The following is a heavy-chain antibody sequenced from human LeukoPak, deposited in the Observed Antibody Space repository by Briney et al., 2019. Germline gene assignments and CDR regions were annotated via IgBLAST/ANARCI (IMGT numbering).Heavy chain of an antibody. Sequence: SETLSLTCGVSGGSLSFYYWSWIRQPPGKGLEWIGEINHSGTTNYNPSLKSRVTISVDTSKNQFSLKLSSVTAADTAVYYCARRPPSYYGSGSYYKGGFDYWGQGTLVTVSS. V-gene: IGHV4-34*01. CDR2: INHSGTT. CDR3: ARRPPSYYGSGSYYKGGFDY. D-gene: IGHD3-10*01. J-gene: IGHJ4*02. CDR1: GGSLSFYY.